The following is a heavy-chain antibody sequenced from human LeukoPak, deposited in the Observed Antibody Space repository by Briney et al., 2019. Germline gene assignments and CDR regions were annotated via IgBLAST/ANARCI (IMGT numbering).Heavy chain of an antibody. D-gene: IGHD1-26*01. CDR3: ARHVRELLLDY. V-gene: IGHV4-59*08. CDR2: IYYSGST. CDR1: GGSISSYY. J-gene: IGHJ4*02. Sequence: SETLSLTCTVSGGSISSYYWSWIRQPPGKGLEWIGCIYYSGSTNYNPSLKSRVTISVDTSKNQFSLKLSSVTAADTAVYYCARHVRELLLDYWGQGTLVTVSS.